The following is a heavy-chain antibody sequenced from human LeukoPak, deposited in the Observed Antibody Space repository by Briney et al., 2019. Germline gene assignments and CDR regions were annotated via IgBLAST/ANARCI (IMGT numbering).Heavy chain of an antibody. D-gene: IGHD3-9*01. CDR1: GYIFTGYC. Sequence: ASVKVSCKASGYIFTGYCMHWVRQAPGQGLEWMGWINPNSGGTNYAQKFQGRVTMTRDTSISTAYMELSRLRSDDTAVYYCARDHGYYDILTGYSPSDAFDIWGQGTMVTVSS. V-gene: IGHV1-2*02. CDR2: INPNSGGT. J-gene: IGHJ3*02. CDR3: ARDHGYYDILTGYSPSDAFDI.